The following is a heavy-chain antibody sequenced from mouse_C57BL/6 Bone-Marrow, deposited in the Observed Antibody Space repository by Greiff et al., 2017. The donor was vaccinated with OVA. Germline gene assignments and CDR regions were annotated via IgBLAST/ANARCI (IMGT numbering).Heavy chain of an antibody. Sequence: EVKVVESGGDLVKPGGSLKLSCAASGFTFSSYGMSWVRQTPDKRLEWVATISSGGSYTYYPDSVKGRFTISRDNAKNTLYLQMSSLKSEDTDMYYCARQAYYGISYYFDYWGQGTTLTVSS. D-gene: IGHD1-1*01. CDR2: ISSGGSYT. CDR3: ARQAYYGISYYFDY. V-gene: IGHV5-6*01. CDR1: GFTFSSYG. J-gene: IGHJ2*01.